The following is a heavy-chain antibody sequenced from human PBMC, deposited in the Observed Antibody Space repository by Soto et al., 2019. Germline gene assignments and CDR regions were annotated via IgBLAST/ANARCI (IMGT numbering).Heavy chain of an antibody. J-gene: IGHJ5*01. D-gene: IGHD3-22*01. CDR3: TTASYFSMIPVRFDS. Sequence: EVQLVESGGGLVKPGGSLTLSCAASGFTFSNAWINWVRQAPGKGLEWVGRIKSKTDGGKTDFAASVKGRFAISRDDSINMVFMQMNSLNTEDTAVYYCTTASYFSMIPVRFDSCGHGNLVTVSS. V-gene: IGHV3-15*07. CDR2: IKSKTDGGKT. CDR1: GFTFSNAW.